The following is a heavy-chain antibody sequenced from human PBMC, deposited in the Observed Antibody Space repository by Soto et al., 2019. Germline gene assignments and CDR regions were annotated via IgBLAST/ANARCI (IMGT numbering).Heavy chain of an antibody. D-gene: IGHD5-12*01. V-gene: IGHV1-18*01. J-gene: IGHJ4*01. CDR2: ISAYNGNT. Sequence: ASVKVSCKASGYTFINYGIGWVRQAPGQGLEWIGWISAYNGNTNFAQILQGRVTMTTDTSTSTAYMELRSLRSDDTAVYYCARGPDSGYPYFDFWGQGSLVTSPQ. CDR1: GYTFINYG. CDR3: ARGPDSGYPYFDF.